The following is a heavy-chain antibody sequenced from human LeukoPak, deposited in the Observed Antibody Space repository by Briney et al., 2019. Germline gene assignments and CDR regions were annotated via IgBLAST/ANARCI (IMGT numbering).Heavy chain of an antibody. CDR1: GDSISSSYW. V-gene: IGHV4-4*02. J-gene: IGHJ6*03. CDR2: IYHSGST. CDR3: ARHPWGYSSGWYIDYYYYYMDV. D-gene: IGHD6-19*01. Sequence: PSGTLSLTCAVSGDSISSSYWWSWVRQPPGKGLEWIGEIYHSGSTNYNPSLKSRLTISVDTSKNQFSLKLSSVTAADTAVYYCARHPWGYSSGWYIDYYYYYMDVWGKGTTVTISS.